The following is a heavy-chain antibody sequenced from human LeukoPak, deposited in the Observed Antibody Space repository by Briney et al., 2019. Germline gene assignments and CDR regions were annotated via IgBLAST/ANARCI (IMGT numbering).Heavy chain of an antibody. CDR3: ARVSTAAAGPIGY. D-gene: IGHD6-13*01. Sequence: ASVKVSCKASGYTSTSYAMHWVRQAPGQRLEWMGWINAGNGNTKYSQKFQGRVTITRDTSASTAYMELSSLRSEDAAVYYCARVSTAAAGPIGYWGQGTLVTVSS. CDR2: INAGNGNT. J-gene: IGHJ4*02. V-gene: IGHV1-3*01. CDR1: GYTSTSYA.